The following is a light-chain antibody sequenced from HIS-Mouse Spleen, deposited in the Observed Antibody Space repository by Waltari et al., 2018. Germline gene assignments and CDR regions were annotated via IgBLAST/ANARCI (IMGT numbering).Light chain of an antibody. CDR3: CSYAGSSTWV. J-gene: IGLJ3*02. V-gene: IGLV2-23*01. CDR2: EGS. CDR1: SSDVGSSNL. Sequence: QSALTQPASVSGSPGQSITIPCTGTSSDVGSSNLVPWYQQHPGKAPKLMIYEGSKRPSGVSNRFSGSKSGNTASLTISGLQAEDEADYYCCSYAGSSTWVFGGGTKLTVL.